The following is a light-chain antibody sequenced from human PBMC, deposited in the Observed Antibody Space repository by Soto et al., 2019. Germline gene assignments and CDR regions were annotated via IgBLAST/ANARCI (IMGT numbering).Light chain of an antibody. CDR2: GAS. J-gene: IGKJ1*01. V-gene: IGKV3-20*01. CDR1: QSVSNNY. CDR3: QQCGSSGT. Sequence: EIVFTQSPGTLSLSPGERGTLSCRASQSVSNNYLAWYQQKPGQAPRIRIYGASNRATGIPDRFSGSGSGTDFTLTISRLEPEDFAVYYCQQCGSSGTFGQGTKVDI.